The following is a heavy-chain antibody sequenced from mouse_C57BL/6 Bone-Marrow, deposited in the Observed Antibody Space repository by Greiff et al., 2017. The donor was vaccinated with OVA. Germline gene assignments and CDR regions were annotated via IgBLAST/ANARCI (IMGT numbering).Heavy chain of an antibody. CDR2: INPSTGGT. CDR3: ARSGITTGYFDV. V-gene: IGHV1-42*01. Sequence: EVQLQQSGPELVKPGASVKISCKASGYSFTGYYMNWVKQSPEKSLEWIGEINPSTGGTTYNQKFKAKATLTVDKSSSTAYMQLKSLTSEDSAVYYCARSGITTGYFDVWGTGTTVTVSS. J-gene: IGHJ1*03. D-gene: IGHD1-1*01. CDR1: GYSFTGYY.